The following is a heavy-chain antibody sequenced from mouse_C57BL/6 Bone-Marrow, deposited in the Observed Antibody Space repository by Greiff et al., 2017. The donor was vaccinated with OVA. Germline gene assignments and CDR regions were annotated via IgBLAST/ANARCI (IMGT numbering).Heavy chain of an antibody. Sequence: QVQLQQSGPGLVQPSQSLSITCTVSGFSFTSYGVHWVRQSPGKGLEWLGVIWSGGSTDYNAAFISRLSIIKDNSKSHVFFKMNSLQDDDTAIYYCASPWFAYWGQGTLVTVSA. V-gene: IGHV2-2*01. CDR3: ASPWFAY. CDR1: GFSFTSYG. CDR2: IWSGGST. J-gene: IGHJ3*01.